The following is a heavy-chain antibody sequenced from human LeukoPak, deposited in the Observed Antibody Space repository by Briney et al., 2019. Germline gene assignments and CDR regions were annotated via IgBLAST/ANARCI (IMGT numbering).Heavy chain of an antibody. Sequence: GGSLRLSCATSGFTFSNAWMSWVRQAPGKGLEWVGRIRSNSDGGTIDYAAPVKGRFTLSRGGSKTTLYLQMNSLQTEDTAVYYCATDFYDSTWGQGTLVTVSS. V-gene: IGHV3-15*07. CDR3: ATDFYDST. J-gene: IGHJ5*02. CDR2: IRSNSDGGTI. D-gene: IGHD3-22*01. CDR1: GFTFSNAW.